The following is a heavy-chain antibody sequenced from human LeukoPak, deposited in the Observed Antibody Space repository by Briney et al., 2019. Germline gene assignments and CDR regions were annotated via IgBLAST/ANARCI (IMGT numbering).Heavy chain of an antibody. CDR3: ARVHDTTGYYHYFDS. V-gene: IGHV3-30*04. Sequence: GGSLRLSCEASGFTFSTYPMHWVRQAPDKGLEWVAMISYHGSNEYYADSVKGRFTISRDNSKNTLYLQMNNPRVEDMAIYYCARVHDTTGYYHYFDSWGQGTLVTVSS. J-gene: IGHJ4*02. CDR2: ISYHGSNE. D-gene: IGHD3-9*01. CDR1: GFTFSTYP.